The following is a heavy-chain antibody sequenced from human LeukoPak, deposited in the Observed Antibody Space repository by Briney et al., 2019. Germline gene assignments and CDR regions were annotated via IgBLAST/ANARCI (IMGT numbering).Heavy chain of an antibody. D-gene: IGHD6-19*01. V-gene: IGHV3-11*01. CDR1: GFTFTDYF. CDR3: ARAGPSSGYYRDDAFDV. Sequence: GGSLRLSCAASGFTFTDYFMSWIRQAPGKGLEWVSYSGSSIYYGDSVKGRFTLSRDNAKNSLYLEMKSLRAEDTAIYYCARAGPSSGYYRDDAFDVWGQGTMVTVSS. J-gene: IGHJ3*01. CDR2: SGSSI.